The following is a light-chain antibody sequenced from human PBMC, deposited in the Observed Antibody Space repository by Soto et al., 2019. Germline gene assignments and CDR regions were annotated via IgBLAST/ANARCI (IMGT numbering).Light chain of an antibody. V-gene: IGKV1-39*01. Sequence: IQITESPSFLSASVGDRVTITCRASQSIGKHLNWFRHKPGKAPQLIIQTASTLVRETPSRFRGSGSGTDFLITIHNLEPEAFATFYCVKASTFPRMFGSGTKVDIK. CDR3: VKASTFPRM. CDR1: QSIGKH. CDR2: TAS. J-gene: IGKJ1*01.